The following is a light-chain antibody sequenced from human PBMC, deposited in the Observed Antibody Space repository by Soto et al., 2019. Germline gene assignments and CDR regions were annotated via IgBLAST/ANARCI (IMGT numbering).Light chain of an antibody. V-gene: IGLV2-14*01. CDR2: EVR. Sequence: QSALTQPASVSGSPGQSITISCAGTMRDVGAYNLVSWYQQHPGSAPQLIIYEVRNRPSGISFRFSGSKSGNTASLTISGLQAEDEDDYSGSSYTSKSSLIFGGGTKLTVL. J-gene: IGLJ2*01. CDR1: MRDVGAYNL. CDR3: SSYTSKSSLI.